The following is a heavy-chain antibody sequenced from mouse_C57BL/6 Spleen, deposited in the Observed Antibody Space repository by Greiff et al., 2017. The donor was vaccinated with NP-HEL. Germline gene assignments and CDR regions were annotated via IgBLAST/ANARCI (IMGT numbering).Heavy chain of an antibody. D-gene: IGHD3-1*01. CDR2: IDPETGGT. CDR3: TRRADSY. J-gene: IGHJ2*01. CDR1: GYTFTDYE. Sequence: VQLQQSGAELVRPGASVTLSCKASGYTFTDYEMHWVKQTPVHGLEWIGAIDPETGGTAYNQKFKGKAILTADESSSTAYMELRSLTSEDSAVYYCTRRADSYWGQGTTLTVSS. V-gene: IGHV1-15*01.